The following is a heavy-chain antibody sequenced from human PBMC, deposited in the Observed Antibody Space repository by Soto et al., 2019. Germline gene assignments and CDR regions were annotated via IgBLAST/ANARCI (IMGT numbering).Heavy chain of an antibody. Sequence: SETLSLTCTVSGGSISSGGYYWSWIRQHPGKGLEWIGYISHLENTYFHPSFKSRLTMSIDRSRNQFSLNLSSVTAADRAVYYCVRGGGYDPFDYWGQGVLVTVSS. J-gene: IGHJ4*02. V-gene: IGHV4-31*03. D-gene: IGHD5-12*01. CDR2: ISHLENT. CDR3: VRGGGYDPFDY. CDR1: GGSISSGGYY.